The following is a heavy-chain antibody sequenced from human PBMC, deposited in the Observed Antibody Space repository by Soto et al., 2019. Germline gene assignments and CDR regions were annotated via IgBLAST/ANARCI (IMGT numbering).Heavy chain of an antibody. Sequence: LETLSLTCTVSAGSITNYYWNWIRQSPGKGLEWIGYIYHSGSSNYNPSLKSRVTMSVDTSGDQFSLNLRAVTAADTAVYYCARQVNDILTGYYEYFQHWCQGTLVTVS. V-gene: IGHV4-59*01. J-gene: IGHJ1*01. CDR3: ARQVNDILTGYYEYFQH. D-gene: IGHD3-9*01. CDR2: IYHSGSS. CDR1: AGSITNYY.